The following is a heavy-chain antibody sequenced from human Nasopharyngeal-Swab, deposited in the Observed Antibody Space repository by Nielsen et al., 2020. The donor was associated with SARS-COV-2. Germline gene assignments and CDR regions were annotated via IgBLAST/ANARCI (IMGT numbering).Heavy chain of an antibody. V-gene: IGHV1-3*01. Sequence: ASVKVSCKASGYTFTSYAMHWVRQAPGQRLEWMGWINAGNGNTKYSQKFQGRVTITRDTSASTAYMELSSLRSEDTAVYYCARAHMIVVPDAFDIWGQGTMVTVSS. D-gene: IGHD3-22*01. CDR1: GYTFTSYA. CDR2: INAGNGNT. J-gene: IGHJ3*02. CDR3: ARAHMIVVPDAFDI.